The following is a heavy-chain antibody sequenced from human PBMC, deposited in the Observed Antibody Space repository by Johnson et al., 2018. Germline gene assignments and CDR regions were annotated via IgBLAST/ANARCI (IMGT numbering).Heavy chain of an antibody. Sequence: QVQLVESGAEVKKPGASVKVSCKASGYTFTSYDINWVRQATGQGLEWMGWMNPNSGNKGYEQKFQGRVTMTRNTSISTAYMELSSLRTEDTAVYYCARDNLRAFDIWGQGTMVTVSS. CDR3: ARDNLRAFDI. J-gene: IGHJ3*02. D-gene: IGHD1-1*01. V-gene: IGHV1-8*01. CDR1: GYTFTSYD. CDR2: MNPNSGNK.